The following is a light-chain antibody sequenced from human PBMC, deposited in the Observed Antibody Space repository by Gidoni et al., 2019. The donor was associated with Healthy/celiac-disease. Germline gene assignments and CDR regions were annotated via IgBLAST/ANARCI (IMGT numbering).Light chain of an antibody. CDR3: QQYNSYSPLT. V-gene: IGKV1-5*03. CDR2: KAS. Sequence: DIQMTQSPSTLSASVGDRVPSTCRASQSISSWLAWYQQKPGKAPKLLIYKASSLESGVPSRFSGSGSGTEFTLTISSLQPDDVATYYCQQYNSYSPLTFGGGTKVEIK. J-gene: IGKJ4*01. CDR1: QSISSW.